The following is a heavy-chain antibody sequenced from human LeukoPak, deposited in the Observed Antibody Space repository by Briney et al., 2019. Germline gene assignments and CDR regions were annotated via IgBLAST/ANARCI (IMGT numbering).Heavy chain of an antibody. D-gene: IGHD1-20*01. CDR3: VRADNNYYSDY. V-gene: IGHV3-72*01. J-gene: IGHJ4*02. CDR2: IRKKGNSYST. CDR1: GFTFSDHY. Sequence: GGSLRLTCAASGFTFSDHYMDWVRQAPGKGLEWVGRIRKKGNSYSTEYAASVKGRFTISRDDSKNSLYLQMNSLKTEDTAVHYCVRADNNYYSDYWGQGTLVTVSS.